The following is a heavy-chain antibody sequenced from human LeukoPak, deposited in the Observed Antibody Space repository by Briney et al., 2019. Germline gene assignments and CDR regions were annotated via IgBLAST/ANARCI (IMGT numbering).Heavy chain of an antibody. CDR1: GYTFTGYY. CDR3: ARDIIWDDYGDFDGNNWFDP. CDR2: INPSGGST. J-gene: IGHJ5*02. D-gene: IGHD4-17*01. V-gene: IGHV1-46*01. Sequence: ASVKVSCKASGYTFTGYYMHWVRQAPGQGLEWMGWINPSGGSTSYAQKFQGRVTMTRDTSTSTVYMELSSLRSEDTAVYYCARDIIWDDYGDFDGNNWFDPWGQGTLVTVSS.